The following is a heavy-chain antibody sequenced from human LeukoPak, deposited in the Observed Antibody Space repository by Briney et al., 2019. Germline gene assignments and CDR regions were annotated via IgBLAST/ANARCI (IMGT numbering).Heavy chain of an antibody. V-gene: IGHV3-74*01. CDR3: ARSLDYGGHCFFDY. CDR1: GFTLSSDW. J-gene: IGHJ4*02. D-gene: IGHD4-23*01. Sequence: GGSLTLSCAVSGFTLSSDWMHWVRQAPGKGLEWVSRMNQDGSDTSYADSVKGRFTISRDNAKNSVFLQMNSLRAEDTAVYYCARSLDYGGHCFFDYWGQGTLVTVSS. CDR2: MNQDGSDT.